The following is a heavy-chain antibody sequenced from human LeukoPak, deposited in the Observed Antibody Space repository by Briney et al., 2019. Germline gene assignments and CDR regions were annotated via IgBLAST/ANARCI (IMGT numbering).Heavy chain of an antibody. Sequence: PSETLSLTCAVYGGSFSGYYWSWIRQPPGKGLEWIGEINHSGSTNYNPSLKSRVTFSVDTSKNQFSLKLSSVTAADTSVYYCARGTLIYSGYDYMDFDYWGQGTPVTVSS. CDR2: INHSGST. V-gene: IGHV4-34*01. CDR1: GGSFSGYY. CDR3: ARGTLIYSGYDYMDFDY. J-gene: IGHJ4*02. D-gene: IGHD5-12*01.